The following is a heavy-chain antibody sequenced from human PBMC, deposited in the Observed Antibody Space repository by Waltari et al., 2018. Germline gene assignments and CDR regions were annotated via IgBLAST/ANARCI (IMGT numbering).Heavy chain of an antibody. V-gene: IGHV1-8*01. CDR2: INPNSGNT. CDR3: ARASSSWYYYYGMDV. D-gene: IGHD6-13*01. Sequence: QVQLVQSGAEVKKPGASVKVSCKASGYTFTSYDINWVRQATGQGLEGMGWINPNSGNTGYAQKFQGRVTMTRNTSISTAYMELSSLRSEDTAVYYCARASSSWYYYYGMDVWGQGTTVTVSS. CDR1: GYTFTSYD. J-gene: IGHJ6*02.